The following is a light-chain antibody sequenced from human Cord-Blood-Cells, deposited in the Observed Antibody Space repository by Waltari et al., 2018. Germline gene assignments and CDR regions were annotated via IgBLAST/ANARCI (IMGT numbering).Light chain of an antibody. CDR2: DVS. CDR3: SSYTSSSTLV. V-gene: IGLV2-14*01. Sequence: QSALTQPASVSGSPGQSITISCTGTSSDVGGYNYVSWYQQHPGKDPKLMIYDVSNRHSGVSNRFSGSKSGNTASLTISGLQAEDEADYYCSSYTSSSTLVFGGGTKLTVL. J-gene: IGLJ3*02. CDR1: SSDVGGYNY.